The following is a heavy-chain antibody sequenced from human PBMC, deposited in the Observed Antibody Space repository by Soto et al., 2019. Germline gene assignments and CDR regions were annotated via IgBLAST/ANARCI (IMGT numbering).Heavy chain of an antibody. CDR2: ISGSGGST. CDR1: GFTFSSYA. V-gene: IGHV3-23*01. D-gene: IGHD5-18*01. J-gene: IGHJ4*02. Sequence: GGSLRLSCAASGFTFSSYAMSWVRQAPGKGLEWVSAISGSGGSTYYADSVKGRFTISRDNSKNTLYLQMNSLRAEDTAVYYCAKPLGLLRRAMAQGSDYWGQGTLVTVSS. CDR3: AKPLGLLRRAMAQGSDY.